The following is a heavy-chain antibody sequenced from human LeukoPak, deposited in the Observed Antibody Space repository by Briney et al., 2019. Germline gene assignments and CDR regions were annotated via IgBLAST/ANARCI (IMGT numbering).Heavy chain of an antibody. V-gene: IGHV4-59*01. D-gene: IGHD6-19*01. Sequence: SETLSLTCTVSGGSISSYYWSWIRQPPGKGLEWIGYIYYSGSTNYNPSLKSRVTISVDTSKNQFSLKLSSVTAADTAVYYCARDSSGWYGWFDPWGQGTLVTVSS. CDR1: GGSISSYY. CDR3: ARDSSGWYGWFDP. J-gene: IGHJ5*02. CDR2: IYYSGST.